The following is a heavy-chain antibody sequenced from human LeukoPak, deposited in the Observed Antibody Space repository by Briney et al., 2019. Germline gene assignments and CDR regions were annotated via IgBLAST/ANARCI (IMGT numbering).Heavy chain of an antibody. CDR2: IYYSAST. CDR1: GGSVSSGSYY. J-gene: IGHJ3*02. CDR3: ARVRVYGVSSDDAFDI. D-gene: IGHD4-17*01. Sequence: SETLSLTCTVSGGSVSSGSYYWSWIRQPPGKGLEWIGYIYYSASTNYNPSLKSRVTISVDTSNNQFSLKLSSVTAADTAVYYCARVRVYGVSSDDAFDIWGQGTMVTVSS. V-gene: IGHV4-61*01.